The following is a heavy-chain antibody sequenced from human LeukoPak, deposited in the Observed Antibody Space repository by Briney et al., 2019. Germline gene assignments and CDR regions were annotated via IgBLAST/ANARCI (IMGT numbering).Heavy chain of an antibody. V-gene: IGHV3-33*01. CDR2: IWYDGSNK. Sequence: PGRSLRLSCAASGFTFSYFGMHWVRQAPGKGLEWVALIWYDGSNKYYADSVKGRFTISRDNSNNTLYLQMNSLRVEDTAVYYCARDQSDSFDSTGYFPEYYFDYWGQGTLVTVSS. D-gene: IGHD3-22*01. CDR1: GFTFSYFG. CDR3: ARDQSDSFDSTGYFPEYYFDY. J-gene: IGHJ4*02.